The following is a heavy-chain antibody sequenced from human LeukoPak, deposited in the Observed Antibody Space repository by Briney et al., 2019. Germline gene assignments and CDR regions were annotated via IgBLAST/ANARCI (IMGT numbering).Heavy chain of an antibody. D-gene: IGHD1-26*01. J-gene: IGHJ6*03. CDR2: ITSSSIYT. CDR3: ARDPYSGNYGAYYYYYMDV. CDR1: GFTFSTYN. V-gene: IGHV3-21*06. Sequence: GGSLRLSCGASGFTFSTYNMNWVRQAPGKGLEWVSSITSSSIYTFYADSVKGRFTISRDNAKNSLYLQMDSLRVEDTAEYYCARDPYSGNYGAYYYYYMDVWGKGTTVTVSS.